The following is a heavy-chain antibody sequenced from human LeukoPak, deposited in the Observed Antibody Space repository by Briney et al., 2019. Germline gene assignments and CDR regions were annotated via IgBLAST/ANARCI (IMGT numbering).Heavy chain of an antibody. Sequence: GGSLKLSRAASRFTFSSYWMHWVRQAPGKGLAWVSRINSDRSSTSYADSVKGRFTISRDNAKNTLYLQMNSLRAEETAVYYCARWGDIAAAATREWYYYGRDVWGQGTTVTVS. CDR2: INSDRSST. J-gene: IGHJ6*02. V-gene: IGHV3-74*01. CDR3: ARWGDIAAAATREWYYYGRDV. D-gene: IGHD6-13*01. CDR1: RFTFSSYW.